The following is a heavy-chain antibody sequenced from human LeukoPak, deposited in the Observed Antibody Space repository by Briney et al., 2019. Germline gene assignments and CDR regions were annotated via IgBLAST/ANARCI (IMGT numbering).Heavy chain of an antibody. J-gene: IGHJ3*02. D-gene: IGHD5-18*01. CDR1: GYTFTSYG. CDR2: ISAYSGNT. V-gene: IGHV1-18*01. Sequence: ASVKVSCKASGYTFTSYGISWVRQAPGQGLEWMGWISAYSGNTNYAQNLQGRVTMTTDTSTSTAYMELKSLRSDDTAVYYCAREQPSYEYAFDIWGQGTMVTVSS. CDR3: AREQPSYEYAFDI.